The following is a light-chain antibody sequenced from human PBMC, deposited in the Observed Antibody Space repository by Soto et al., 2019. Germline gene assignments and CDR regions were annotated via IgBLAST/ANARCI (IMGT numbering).Light chain of an antibody. CDR3: QQDFSYPLP. CDR1: QGISRH. Sequence: AIRMTQSPSSFSASTGDRVTITCRSSQGISRHLAWYQVKPGKAPRLLIYTASYLESGVTSRFSGSGSGTDFTLTISSLKSEDFAVYYCQQDFSYPLPCGGGTKVDIK. J-gene: IGKJ4*02. CDR2: TAS. V-gene: IGKV1-8*01.